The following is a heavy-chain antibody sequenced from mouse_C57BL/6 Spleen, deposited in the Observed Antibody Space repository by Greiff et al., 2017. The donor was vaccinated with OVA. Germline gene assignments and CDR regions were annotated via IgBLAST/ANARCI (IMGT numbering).Heavy chain of an antibody. Sequence: SGFTFSDYYMYWVRQTPEQRLEWVAYISNGGGSTYYPDTVKGRFTISRDNAKNTLYLQMSRLKSEDTAMYYCARRGLLRTNWYFDVWGTGTTVTVSS. J-gene: IGHJ1*03. CDR3: ARRGLLRTNWYFDV. CDR1: GFTFSDYY. D-gene: IGHD2-3*01. V-gene: IGHV5-12*01. CDR2: ISNGGGST.